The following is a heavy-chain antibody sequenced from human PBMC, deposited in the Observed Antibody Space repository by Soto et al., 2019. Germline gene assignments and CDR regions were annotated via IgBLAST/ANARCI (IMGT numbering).Heavy chain of an antibody. V-gene: IGHV4-34*01. D-gene: IGHD3-16*02. CDR1: GGSFSIYY. CDR2: INHSGST. Sequence: PSETLSLTCAVYGGSFSIYYWSWIRQPQGKGLEWIGEINHSGSTNYNPSLKSRVTISVDTSKKQFSLNLISVTAADTAVYFCARGIAYDYVWGSYRSCLDYWGQGALVTVS. CDR3: ARGIAYDYVWGSYRSCLDY. J-gene: IGHJ4*02.